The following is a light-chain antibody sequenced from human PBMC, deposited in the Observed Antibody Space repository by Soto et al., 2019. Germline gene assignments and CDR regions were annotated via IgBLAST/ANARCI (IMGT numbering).Light chain of an antibody. V-gene: IGLV2-14*01. CDR1: ITDVGSSNY. Sequence: QSALTQPASVSGSPGQSITISCTGTITDVGSSNYVSWYKQHPGKAPKLMIYDVSNRPSGVSNRFFGSKSGNTASLTISGLQAEDEADYYCSSYTTTSTWVFGGGTKLTVL. J-gene: IGLJ2*01. CDR3: SSYTTTSTWV. CDR2: DVS.